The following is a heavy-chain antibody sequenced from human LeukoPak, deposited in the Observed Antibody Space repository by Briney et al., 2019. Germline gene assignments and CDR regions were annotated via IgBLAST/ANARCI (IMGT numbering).Heavy chain of an antibody. Sequence: GGSLRLSCAASGFTFSSYSMNWVRQAPGKGLEWVSSISSSSSYIYYADSVKGRFTISRDNAKNSLYLQMNSLRAEDTALYYCAKLNDYDAFDIWGQGTMVTVSS. CDR3: AKLNDYDAFDI. CDR1: GFTFSSYS. V-gene: IGHV3-21*04. J-gene: IGHJ3*02. CDR2: ISSSSSYI. D-gene: IGHD1-1*01.